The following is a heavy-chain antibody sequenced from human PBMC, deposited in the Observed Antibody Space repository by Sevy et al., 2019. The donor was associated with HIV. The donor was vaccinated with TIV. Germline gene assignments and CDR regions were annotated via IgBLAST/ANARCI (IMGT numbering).Heavy chain of an antibody. J-gene: IGHJ3*02. CDR2: VYYTGGT. V-gene: IGHV4-59*08. CDR3: SRRNDFAI. CDR1: GGSINSDH. Sequence: SETLSLTCTVSGGSINSDHWNWIRQPPGKGLEWIGYVYYTGGTNYNPSLKNRVTISVDRTKNQFSLKLTSVTAADTAVYYCSRRNDFAIWGQGTMVTVSS.